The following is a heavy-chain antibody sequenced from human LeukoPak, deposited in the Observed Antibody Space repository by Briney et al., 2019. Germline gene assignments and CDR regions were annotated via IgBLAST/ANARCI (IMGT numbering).Heavy chain of an antibody. V-gene: IGHV3-66*01. CDR1: VFTFSSCA. D-gene: IGHD5-18*01. CDR2: IYSGGST. CDR3: ARDRRTFGYSYGIDY. J-gene: IGHJ4*02. Sequence: GGSLRLSCAASVFTFSSCAMHWVRQAPGKGLEWVSVIYSGGSTYYADSVKGRFTISRDNSKNTLYLQMNSLRAEDTAVYYCARDRRTFGYSYGIDYWGQGTLVTVSS.